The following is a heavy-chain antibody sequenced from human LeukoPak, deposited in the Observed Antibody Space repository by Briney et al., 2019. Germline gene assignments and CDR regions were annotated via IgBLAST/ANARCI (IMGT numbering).Heavy chain of an antibody. D-gene: IGHD3-22*01. Sequence: GASVKVSCKASGYTFTSYAMHWVRQAPGQRLEWMGWINAGNGNTKYSQKFQGRVTITRGTSASTAYMELSSLRSEDTAVYYCARANSRRYYYDSSGYPFDYWGQGTLVTVSS. CDR2: INAGNGNT. V-gene: IGHV1-3*01. J-gene: IGHJ4*02. CDR3: ARANSRRYYYDSSGYPFDY. CDR1: GYTFTSYA.